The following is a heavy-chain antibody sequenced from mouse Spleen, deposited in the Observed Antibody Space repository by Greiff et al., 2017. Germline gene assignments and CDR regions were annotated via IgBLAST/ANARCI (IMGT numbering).Heavy chain of an antibody. CDR1: GFNIKDDY. Sequence: VQLQQSGAELVRPGASVKLSCTASGFNIKDDYMHWVKQRPEQGLEWIGWIDPENGDTEYASKFQGKATITADTSSNTAYLQLSSLTSEDTAVYYCTYYSYDVGFYAMDYWGQGTSVTVSS. CDR2: IDPENGDT. J-gene: IGHJ4*01. CDR3: TYYSYDVGFYAMDY. V-gene: IGHV14-4*01. D-gene: IGHD2-12*01.